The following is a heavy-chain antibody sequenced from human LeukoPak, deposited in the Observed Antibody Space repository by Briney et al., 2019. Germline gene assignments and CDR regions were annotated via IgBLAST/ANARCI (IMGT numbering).Heavy chain of an antibody. D-gene: IGHD1-26*01. CDR3: ARHKWELPSGTFDI. CDR2: IYTSGST. V-gene: IGHV4-4*09. J-gene: IGHJ3*02. Sequence: NPSETLSLTCTASGGSISSYYWSWIRQPPGKGLEWIGYIYTSGSTNYNPSLKSRVTISVDTSKNQFSLKLSSVTAADTAVYYCARHKWELPSGTFDIWGQGTMVTVSS. CDR1: GGSISSYY.